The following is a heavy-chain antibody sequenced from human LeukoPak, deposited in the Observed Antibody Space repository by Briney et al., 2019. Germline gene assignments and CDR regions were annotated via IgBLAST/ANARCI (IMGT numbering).Heavy chain of an antibody. CDR1: GFTFSSYA. CDR2: ISGSGGST. CDR3: AKVAYDYVWGDDYYFDY. D-gene: IGHD3-16*01. J-gene: IGHJ4*02. V-gene: IGHV3-23*01. Sequence: HPGGSLRLSCAASGFTFSSYAMSWVRQAPGKGLEWVSAISGSGGSTYYADSVKGRFTISGDNSKNTLYLLMNSLRAEDTAVYYCAKVAYDYVWGDDYYFDYWGQGTLVTVSS.